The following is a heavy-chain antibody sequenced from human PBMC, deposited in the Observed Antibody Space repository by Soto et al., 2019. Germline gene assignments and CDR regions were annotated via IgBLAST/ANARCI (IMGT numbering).Heavy chain of an antibody. J-gene: IGHJ4*02. V-gene: IGHV4-39*01. CDR2: IYYSGRT. CDR1: GESISRSSYY. Sequence: NPSETLSLTCIVSGESISRSSYYWGWIRQPPGKGLEWIGSIYYSGRTYYNPSFKSRVTISIDTSKNQFSLKLSSVTATDTAVYYCARQRTTVVTQAYFDHWGQGALVTVSS. D-gene: IGHD2-21*02. CDR3: ARQRTTVVTQAYFDH.